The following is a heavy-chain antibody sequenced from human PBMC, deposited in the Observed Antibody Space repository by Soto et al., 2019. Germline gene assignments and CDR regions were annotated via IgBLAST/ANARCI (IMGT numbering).Heavy chain of an antibody. CDR2: IHRGGST. Sequence: GWSLRLSCAASGFTVGNNDVSWVRKAPGKGQGWVSIIHRGGSTSYADSVKGRFTISRDSSKNILYLQINGLTADDTAVYYCARSANTYGSPFDYWGQGALVTVSS. CDR1: GFTVGNND. D-gene: IGHD3-10*01. J-gene: IGHJ4*02. V-gene: IGHV3-66*01. CDR3: ARSANTYGSPFDY.